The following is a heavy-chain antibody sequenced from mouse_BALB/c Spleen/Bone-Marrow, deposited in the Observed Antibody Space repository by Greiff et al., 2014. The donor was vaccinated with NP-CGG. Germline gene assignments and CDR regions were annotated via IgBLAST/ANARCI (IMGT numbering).Heavy chain of an antibody. CDR2: INPSNGDT. CDR1: GYTFTSYY. D-gene: IGHD2-3*01. CDR3: TRYDGYFTLFAY. J-gene: IGHJ3*01. Sequence: QVQLQQSGAELVKPGASVKLSCKASGYTFTSYYLYWVKQRPGQGLEWIGEINPSNGDTSFNEKFRSKASLTVDISSNTTYMQLSSLTSEDSAVYYCTRYDGYFTLFAYWGQGTLVTVSA. V-gene: IGHV1-53*01.